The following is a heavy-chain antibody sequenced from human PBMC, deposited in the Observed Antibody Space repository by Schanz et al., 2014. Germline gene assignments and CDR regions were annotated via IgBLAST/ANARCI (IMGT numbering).Heavy chain of an antibody. D-gene: IGHD3-10*01. J-gene: IGHJ4*02. CDR2: IDPNTGNT. V-gene: IGHV1-2*02. CDR1: GFTLTSHF. Sequence: QLVQSGAEVKKPGASVKVSCKASGFTLTSHFMHWLRQAPGQGLEWMGWIDPNTGNTNYAQKFQGRVTLSRQRSISTAYMELTRLRSDDTAVFYCAKGSFGGYFDHWGQGTRVTVSS. CDR3: AKGSFGGYFDH.